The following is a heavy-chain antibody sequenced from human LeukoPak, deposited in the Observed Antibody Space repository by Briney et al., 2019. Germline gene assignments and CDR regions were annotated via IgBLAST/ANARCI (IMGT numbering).Heavy chain of an antibody. Sequence: PSETLSLTCTVSGGYISSYYWSWIRQPAGKGLEWIGRIYTSGSTNYNPSLKSRVTMSVDTSKNQFSLKLSSVTAADTAVYYCARGYDSSGYHYFDYWGQGTLVTVSS. J-gene: IGHJ4*02. CDR2: IYTSGST. V-gene: IGHV4-4*07. CDR3: ARGYDSSGYHYFDY. CDR1: GGYISSYY. D-gene: IGHD3-22*01.